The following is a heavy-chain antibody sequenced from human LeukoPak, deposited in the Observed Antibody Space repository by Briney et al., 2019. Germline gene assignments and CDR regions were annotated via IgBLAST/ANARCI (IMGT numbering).Heavy chain of an antibody. D-gene: IGHD4-17*01. CDR1: GFTFSTFA. V-gene: IGHV3-48*03. J-gene: IGHJ4*02. CDR3: ARDNNANGDLEYLDY. CDR2: ISFSGKTT. Sequence: GGSLRLSCAASGFTFSTFAMIWVRQAPGKGLEWVAFISFSGKTTYYADSVKGRFTISRDNAKKSLHLQMNSLRAEDTAVYYCARDNNANGDLEYLDYWGQGTLVTVSS.